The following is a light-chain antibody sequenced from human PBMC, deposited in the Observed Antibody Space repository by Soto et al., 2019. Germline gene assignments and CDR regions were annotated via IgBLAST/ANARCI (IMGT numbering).Light chain of an antibody. J-gene: IGLJ1*01. Sequence: QSVLTQPASVSGSPGQSITISCTGTSSDIGSYNLVSWYQQHPGKAPKLMIYEVSKRPSGVSNRFSGSKSGNTASLTISGLQAEDEADYHCCSYAGSRNYVFGIGTKVTVL. CDR1: SSDIGSYNL. CDR2: EVS. V-gene: IGLV2-23*02. CDR3: CSYAGSRNYV.